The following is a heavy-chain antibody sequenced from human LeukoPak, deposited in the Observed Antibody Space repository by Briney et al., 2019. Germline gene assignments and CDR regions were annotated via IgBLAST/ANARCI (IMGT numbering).Heavy chain of an antibody. V-gene: IGHV4-30-4*01. Sequence: SQTLSLTCTVSGGSISSGDYYWSWIRQPPGKGLEWIGYIYYSGSTYYNPSLKSRVTISVDTSKNQFSLKLSSVTAADTAVYYCARSSIAAAGDSPVTREGDYWGQGTLVTVSS. CDR2: IYYSGST. D-gene: IGHD6-13*01. CDR3: ARSSIAAAGDSPVTREGDY. CDR1: GGSISSGDYY. J-gene: IGHJ4*02.